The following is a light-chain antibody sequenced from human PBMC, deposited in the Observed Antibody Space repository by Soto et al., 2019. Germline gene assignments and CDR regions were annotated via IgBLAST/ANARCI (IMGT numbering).Light chain of an antibody. Sequence: ESVLTQSPGTLSLSPGERATLSCRASQRVSSSYLAWYQQKPGQAPRLLIYGASSRATGIPDRFSGSGSGSGFTLTISRLGPEDFAVYYGQQYGSSPWPVGQGTNVEI. CDR1: QRVSSSY. V-gene: IGKV3-20*01. CDR3: QQYGSSPWP. J-gene: IGKJ1*01. CDR2: GAS.